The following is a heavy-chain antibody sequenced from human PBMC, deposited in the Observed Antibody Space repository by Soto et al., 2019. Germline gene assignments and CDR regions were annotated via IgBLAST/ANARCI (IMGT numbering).Heavy chain of an antibody. CDR3: AFAWYGDQHYNGMGG. D-gene: IGHD3-9*01. V-gene: IGHV2-5*02. Sequence: QITLKESGPTLVKPTQTLTLTCTFSGLSLTSTGVGVGWIRQPPGKALEWLALLYWDDDKRYSQSLRSRLTITKDASKIQVVLKVTNMDPVDAGTYYCAFAWYGDQHYNGMGGWGQGTTVTVSS. CDR1: GLSLTSTGVG. CDR2: LYWDDDK. J-gene: IGHJ6*02.